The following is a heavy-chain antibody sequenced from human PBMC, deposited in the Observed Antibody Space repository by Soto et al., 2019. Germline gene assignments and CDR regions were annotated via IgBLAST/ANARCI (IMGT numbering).Heavy chain of an antibody. Sequence: GGSLRLSCAASGFTFSSYWMSWVRQAPGKGLEWVANIKQDGSGKYYVDSVKGRFTISRDKAKNQLYLQMNSLRAEDTAVYYCARTAATNDFFKTTAALFDYWGQGTLVTVSS. J-gene: IGHJ4*02. V-gene: IGHV3-7*05. CDR3: ARTAATNDFFKTTAALFDY. CDR1: GFTFSSYW. CDR2: IKQDGSGK. D-gene: IGHD3-3*01.